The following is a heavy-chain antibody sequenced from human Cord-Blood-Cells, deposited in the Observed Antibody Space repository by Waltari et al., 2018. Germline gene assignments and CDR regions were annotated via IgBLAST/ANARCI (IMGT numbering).Heavy chain of an antibody. Sequence: QVQLVQSGAAVKKPGSSVKVSCKASGGTFSSSAISWVRQAPGQGLEWMGGIIPIFGTANYAQKFQGRVTITADESTSTAYMELSSLRSEDTAVYYCATRYNWNYGDAFDIWGQGTMVTVSS. J-gene: IGHJ3*02. CDR3: ATRYNWNYGDAFDI. CDR2: IIPIFGTA. V-gene: IGHV1-69*01. D-gene: IGHD1-7*01. CDR1: GGTFSSSA.